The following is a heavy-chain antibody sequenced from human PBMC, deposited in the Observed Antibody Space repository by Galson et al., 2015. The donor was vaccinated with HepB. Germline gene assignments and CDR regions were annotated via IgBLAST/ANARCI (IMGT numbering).Heavy chain of an antibody. CDR2: ISYDGSNK. V-gene: IGHV3-30*03. CDR3: AREGRTYYFDY. Sequence: SLRLSCAASGFTFSSYGMHWVRQAPGKGLEWVAVISYDGSNKYYADSVKGRFTISRDNSKNTLYLQMNSLRAEDTAVYYCAREGRTYYFDYWGQGTLVTVSS. J-gene: IGHJ4*02. CDR1: GFTFSSYG. D-gene: IGHD2-15*01.